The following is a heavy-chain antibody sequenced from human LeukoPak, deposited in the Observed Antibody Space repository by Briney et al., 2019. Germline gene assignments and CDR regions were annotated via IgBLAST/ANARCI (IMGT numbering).Heavy chain of an antibody. CDR3: ARGIVGATTIDY. CDR2: IKPDGSST. Sequence: GGSLRLSCAASGFTFSSYWMHWVRQAPGKGLVWVSRIKPDGSSTAYADSVKGRFTISRDNAKNTLYLQMNSLRAEDTAVYYCARGIVGATTIDYWGQGTQVTVPS. CDR1: GFTFSSYW. J-gene: IGHJ4*02. V-gene: IGHV3-74*01. D-gene: IGHD1-26*01.